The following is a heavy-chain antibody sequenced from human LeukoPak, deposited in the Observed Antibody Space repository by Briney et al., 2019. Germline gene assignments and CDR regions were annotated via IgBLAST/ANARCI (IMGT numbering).Heavy chain of an antibody. V-gene: IGHV1-69*13. D-gene: IGHD5-18*01. Sequence: SVKVSCKASGGTFSSYAISWVRQAPGQGLEWMGGIIPIFGTANYAQKFQGRVTITADESTSTAYMELSSLRAEDTAVYYCAKGAVRGYFSSGYWGQGTLVTVSS. CDR2: IIPIFGTA. CDR1: GGTFSSYA. CDR3: AKGAVRGYFSSGY. J-gene: IGHJ4*02.